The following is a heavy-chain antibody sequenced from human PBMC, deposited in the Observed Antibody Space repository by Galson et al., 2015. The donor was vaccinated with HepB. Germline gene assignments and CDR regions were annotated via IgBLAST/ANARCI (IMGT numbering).Heavy chain of an antibody. CDR2: ISSNGGST. D-gene: IGHD5-18*01. CDR3: AREAYSYGYLEFYYYGMDV. Sequence: SLRLSCAASGFTFSSYAMHWFRQAPGEGLEYVSAISSNGGSTYYANSVKGRFTISRDNSKNTLYLQMGSLRAEDMAVYYCAREAYSYGYLEFYYYGMDVWGQGTTVTVSS. CDR1: GFTFSSYA. V-gene: IGHV3-64*01. J-gene: IGHJ6*02.